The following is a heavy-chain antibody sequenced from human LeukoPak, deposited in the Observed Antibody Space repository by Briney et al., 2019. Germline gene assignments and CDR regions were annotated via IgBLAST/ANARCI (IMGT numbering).Heavy chain of an antibody. D-gene: IGHD3-22*01. V-gene: IGHV1-18*01. J-gene: IGHJ4*02. CDR3: ARVWDYYDSSGQGY. Sequence: ASVNVSCKASGYTFTSYGISWVRQAPGQGLEWMGWISAYNGNTNYAQKLQGRVTMTTDTSTSTAYMELRSLRSDDTAVYYCARVWDYYDSSGQGYWGQGTLVTVSS. CDR2: ISAYNGNT. CDR1: GYTFTSYG.